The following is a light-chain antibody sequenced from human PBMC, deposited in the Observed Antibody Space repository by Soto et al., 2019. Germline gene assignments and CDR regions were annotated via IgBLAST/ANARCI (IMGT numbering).Light chain of an antibody. Sequence: DIQMTQSPSSLSASVGDRVTITCRASQTITSYLNWYQQIPGKAPKLLIYGASTLQSGVPSRFSGSGSGTDYTLTISSLQPEDFATYYCQQSYRTPTFGQGTRLEIK. CDR3: QQSYRTPT. CDR1: QTITSY. V-gene: IGKV1-39*01. J-gene: IGKJ5*01. CDR2: GAS.